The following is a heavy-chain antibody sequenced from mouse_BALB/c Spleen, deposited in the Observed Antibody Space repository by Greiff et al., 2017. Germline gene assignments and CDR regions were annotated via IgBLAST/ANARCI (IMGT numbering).Heavy chain of an antibody. J-gene: IGHJ4*01. V-gene: IGHV2-9*02. CDR1: GFSLTSYG. Sequence: VQLVESGPGLVAPSQSLSITCTVSGFSLTSYGVHWVRQPPGKGLEWLGVIWAGGSTNYNSALMSRLSISKDNSKSQVFLKMNSLQTDDTAMYYCARAFYGYVYAMDYWGQGTSVTVSS. CDR2: IWAGGST. D-gene: IGHD2-9*01. CDR3: ARAFYGYVYAMDY.